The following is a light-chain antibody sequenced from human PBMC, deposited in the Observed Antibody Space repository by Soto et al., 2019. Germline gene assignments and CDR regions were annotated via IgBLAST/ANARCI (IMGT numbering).Light chain of an antibody. Sequence: DIQMTQSPSSLSASVGDRVTITCRASQGIRTDLVWYQQKPGKAPKRLIYGASSLQSGVPSRFSGSGSGTEFTLTVSSLQPEDFATYYCLQHYNYPQTFGPWTTVEIK. CDR1: QGIRTD. CDR2: GAS. CDR3: LQHYNYPQT. J-gene: IGKJ1*01. V-gene: IGKV1-17*01.